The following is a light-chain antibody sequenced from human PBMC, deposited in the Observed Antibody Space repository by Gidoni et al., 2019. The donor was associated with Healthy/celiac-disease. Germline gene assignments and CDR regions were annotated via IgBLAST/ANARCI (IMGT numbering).Light chain of an antibody. Sequence: DIQMTPSPSSLSASVGDRVTITFQASQDISNLLNWYQQKPGKAPKLLIYDASNLETGVPSRFSGSGSGTDFTFTITSLQPEDIATYYCQQYDNLPLTFGGGTKVEIK. J-gene: IGKJ4*01. CDR2: DAS. CDR1: QDISNL. V-gene: IGKV1-33*01. CDR3: QQYDNLPLT.